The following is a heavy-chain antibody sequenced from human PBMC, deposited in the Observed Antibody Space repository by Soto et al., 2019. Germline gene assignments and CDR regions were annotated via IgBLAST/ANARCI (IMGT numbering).Heavy chain of an antibody. V-gene: IGHV1-69*01. J-gene: IGHJ6*02. CDR1: GGTFSSYA. D-gene: IGHD2-21*02. CDR2: IIPIFGTA. CDR3: ARGGSGDYYYYYGMDV. Sequence: QVQLVQSGAEVKKPGSSVKVSCKASGGTFSSYALSWVRQAPGQGLECMGGIIPIFGTANYAQKFQGRVTITADESTSTAYMELSSLRSEDTAVYSCARGGSGDYYYYYGMDVWGQGTTVTVSS.